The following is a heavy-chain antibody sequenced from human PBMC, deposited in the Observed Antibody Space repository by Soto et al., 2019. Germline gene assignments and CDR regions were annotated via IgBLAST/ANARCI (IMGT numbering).Heavy chain of an antibody. CDR1: GFIFSTYA. D-gene: IGHD3-16*01. J-gene: IGHJ3*02. Sequence: PGGSLRLSCAASGFIFSTYAMNWVRQAPGEGLEWVSAISSSHATFYAESVRGRFTISRDNSVNTLYLQMSSLRTECTAVYYCAHTRGYVVFHAVDICGHCTMVTVS. CDR2: ISSSHAT. V-gene: IGHV3-23*01. CDR3: AHTRGYVVFHAVDI.